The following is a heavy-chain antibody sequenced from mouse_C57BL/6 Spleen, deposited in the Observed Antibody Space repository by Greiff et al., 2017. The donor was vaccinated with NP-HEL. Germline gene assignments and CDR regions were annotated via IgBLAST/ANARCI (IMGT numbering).Heavy chain of an antibody. CDR3: ARGGNFLFAY. CDR2: IDPSDSYT. V-gene: IGHV1-69*01. Sequence: VQLQQPGAELVMPGASVKLSCKASGYTFPSYWMHWVKQRPGQGLEWIGEIDPSDSYTNYNQKFKGKSTLAVDKSSSTAYMQLSSLTSEDSAVYYCARGGNFLFAYWGQGTLVTVSA. CDR1: GYTFPSYW. J-gene: IGHJ3*01.